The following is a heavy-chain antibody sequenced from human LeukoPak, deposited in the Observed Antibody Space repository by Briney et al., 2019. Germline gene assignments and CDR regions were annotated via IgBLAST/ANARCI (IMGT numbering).Heavy chain of an antibody. J-gene: IGHJ4*02. V-gene: IGHV4-30-2*01. D-gene: IGHD3-9*01. Sequence: SQTLSLTCAVSGGSISSCGYSWSWIPQPPGKGLEWIGYIYHSGSTYYNPSLKSRITISVDRSKNQFSLKLSSVTAADTAVYYCARVNYDILTGQGYYFDYWGQGTLVTVSS. CDR2: IYHSGST. CDR1: GGSISSCGYS. CDR3: ARVNYDILTGQGYYFDY.